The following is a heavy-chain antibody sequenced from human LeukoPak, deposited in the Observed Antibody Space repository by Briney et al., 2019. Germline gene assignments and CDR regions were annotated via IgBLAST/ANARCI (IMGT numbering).Heavy chain of an antibody. D-gene: IGHD7-27*01. CDR2: INAGNDNT. CDR3: ARDPGGTWGFDY. V-gene: IGHV1-3*01. Sequence: ASVKVSCKASGYTFTSYAMHWVRQAPGQRLEWMGWINAGNDNTKYSQKFQDRISMTTDTSTNTAYMELRSLKSDDTAVYYCARDPGGTWGFDYWGQGALVTVSS. J-gene: IGHJ4*02. CDR1: GYTFTSYA.